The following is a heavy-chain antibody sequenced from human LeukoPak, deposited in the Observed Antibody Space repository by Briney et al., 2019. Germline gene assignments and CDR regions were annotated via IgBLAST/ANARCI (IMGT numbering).Heavy chain of an antibody. CDR1: GGSISSSNW. Sequence: KPSGTLSLTCAVSGGSISSSNWWSWVRQPPGKGLEWIGEIYHSGNTNYNPSLKSRVTISVDTSKNQFSLKLNSVTAADTAVYYCARDQRGTSFLDYWGQGTLVTVSS. V-gene: IGHV4-4*02. CDR2: IYHSGNT. J-gene: IGHJ4*02. CDR3: ARDQRGTSFLDY. D-gene: IGHD2-2*01.